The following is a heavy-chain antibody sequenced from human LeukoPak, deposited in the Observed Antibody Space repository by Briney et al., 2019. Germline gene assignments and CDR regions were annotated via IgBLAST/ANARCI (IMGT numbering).Heavy chain of an antibody. V-gene: IGHV4-38-2*02. Sequence: PSETLSLTCAVSNYSISSAYYWGWIRQPPGKGLEWIGSIYHRGSADYNPSLKSRVTISVDTSKSQFSLKLKSVTAADTAVYYCARDQAYCGGDCYFDFWGQGTLVTVSS. D-gene: IGHD2-21*02. CDR3: ARDQAYCGGDCYFDF. CDR2: IYHRGSA. CDR1: NYSISSAYY. J-gene: IGHJ4*02.